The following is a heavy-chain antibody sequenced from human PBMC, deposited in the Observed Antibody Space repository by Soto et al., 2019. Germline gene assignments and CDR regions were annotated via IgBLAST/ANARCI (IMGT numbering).Heavy chain of an antibody. D-gene: IGHD3-10*01. CDR3: ARDRRSLDYYGSGSYYKKDYYYYYMDV. Sequence: NPSETLSLTCTVSGGSISSYYWSWIRQPPGKGLEWIGYIYYSGSTNYNPSLKSRVTISVDTSKNQFSLKLSSVTAADTAVYYCARDRRSLDYYGSGSYYKKDYYYYYMDVWGKGTTVTVSS. CDR2: IYYSGST. CDR1: GGSISSYY. V-gene: IGHV4-59*01. J-gene: IGHJ6*03.